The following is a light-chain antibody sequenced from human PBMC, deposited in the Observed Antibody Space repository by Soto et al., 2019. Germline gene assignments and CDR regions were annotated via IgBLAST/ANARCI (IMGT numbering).Light chain of an antibody. J-gene: IGKJ4*01. CDR3: QQYYGPPLT. V-gene: IGKV4-1*01. CDR2: WAS. Sequence: EIVMTQSPDSLAVSLGERATINCKSSQSVLYNSNNKNYLAWYQQKAGQPPKLLIYWASTRESGVPDRFSGSGSGTEFTLTISSLQAEDVAVYYCQQYYGPPLTFGGGTKVEIK. CDR1: QSVLYNSNNKNY.